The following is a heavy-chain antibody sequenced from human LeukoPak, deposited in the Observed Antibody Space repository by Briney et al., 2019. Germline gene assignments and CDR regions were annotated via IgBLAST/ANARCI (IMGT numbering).Heavy chain of an antibody. V-gene: IGHV3-21*01. CDR3: ARDLTDDFWSGYHFDY. D-gene: IGHD3-3*01. CDR2: ISSSSNYI. Sequence: GGSLGLSCAASGITFSSYSMNWVRQAPGKGLEWVSSISSSSNYIYYADSVKGRFTISRDNAKNSLYLQMNSLRAEDTAVYYCARDLTDDFWSGYHFDYWGQGTLVTVSS. CDR1: GITFSSYS. J-gene: IGHJ4*02.